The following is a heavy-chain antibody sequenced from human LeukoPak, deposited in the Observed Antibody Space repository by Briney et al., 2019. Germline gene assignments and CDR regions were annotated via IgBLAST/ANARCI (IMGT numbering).Heavy chain of an antibody. Sequence: SVKVSCKASGGTFSSYAISWVRQAPGQGLEWMGGIIPIFGTANYAQKFQGRVTITADESTSTAYMELSSLRSEDTAVYYCARELAPDPPYYYYYGMDVWGQGTTVTVSS. J-gene: IGHJ6*02. V-gene: IGHV1-69*13. D-gene: IGHD6-6*01. CDR1: GGTFSSYA. CDR2: IIPIFGTA. CDR3: ARELAPDPPYYYYYGMDV.